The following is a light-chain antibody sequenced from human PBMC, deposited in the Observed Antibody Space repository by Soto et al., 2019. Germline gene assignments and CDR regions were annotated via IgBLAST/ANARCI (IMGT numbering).Light chain of an antibody. CDR3: SSFTGTITPDV. CDR2: GVS. Sequence: QSALTQPASVSGSPGQSITISCTGTSSDVGAYKYVSWYQQHPGKAPKLIIYGVSNRPSGVSNRFSGSKSGNTAFLTISGLQPEDEADYYCSSFTGTITPDVFGTGTKVTVL. CDR1: SSDVGAYKY. V-gene: IGLV2-14*03. J-gene: IGLJ1*01.